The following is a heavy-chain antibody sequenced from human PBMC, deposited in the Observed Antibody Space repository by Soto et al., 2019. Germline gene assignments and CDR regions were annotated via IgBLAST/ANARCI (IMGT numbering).Heavy chain of an antibody. D-gene: IGHD5-12*01. CDR1: GFTFSSYW. CDR3: ARRDGYNYGAFDI. V-gene: IGHV3-74*01. Sequence: EVQLVESGGGLVQPGGSLRLSCAASGFTFSSYWMHWVRQAPGKGLVWVSRINSDGSSTSYADSVKGRFTISRDNAKNTMYLQMNSLRAEDTAVYYCARRDGYNYGAFDIWGQGTMVTVSS. CDR2: INSDGSST. J-gene: IGHJ3*02.